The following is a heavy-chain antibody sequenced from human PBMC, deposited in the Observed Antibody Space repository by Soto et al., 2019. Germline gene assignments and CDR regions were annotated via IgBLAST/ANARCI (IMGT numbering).Heavy chain of an antibody. D-gene: IGHD3-10*01. CDR1: GGSFSGYY. V-gene: IGHV4-34*01. CDR2: INHSGST. Sequence: PSETLSLTCAVYGGSFSGYYWSWIRQPPGKGLEWIGEINHSGSTNYNPSLKSRVTISVDTSKNQFSLKLSSVTAADTAVYYCARGLGSGSYITSLDYYYDGMDVWGQGTTVTVSS. J-gene: IGHJ6*02. CDR3: ARGLGSGSYITSLDYYYDGMDV.